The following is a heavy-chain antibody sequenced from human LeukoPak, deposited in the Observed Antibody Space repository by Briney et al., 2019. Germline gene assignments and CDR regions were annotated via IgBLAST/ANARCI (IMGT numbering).Heavy chain of an antibody. CDR2: ISSSRSTI. J-gene: IGHJ4*02. D-gene: IGHD3-16*02. CDR1: GFTLSSYS. CDR3: ARAHHRRVYDYVWGSYPY. V-gene: IGHV3-48*01. Sequence: TGGSLSLSCAASGFTLSSYSMNWVREAPGRGLEWVLYISSSRSTIYYADSVKGLFTIYRDNAKNSLYLQMNSLRAEETAVYYCARAHHRRVYDYVWGSYPYWGQGTLVTVSS.